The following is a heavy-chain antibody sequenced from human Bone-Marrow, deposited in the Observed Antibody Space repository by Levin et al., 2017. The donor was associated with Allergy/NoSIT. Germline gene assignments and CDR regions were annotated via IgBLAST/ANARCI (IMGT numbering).Heavy chain of an antibody. CDR3: ARELQCDY. Sequence: GESLKISCNASGYTFTGYYMHLVRQAPGQGLEWMGRINPNSGGTNYAQKFQGRVTMTRDTSISTAYMELSRLRSDDTAVYYCARELQCDYWGQGTLVTVSS. J-gene: IGHJ4*02. CDR1: GYTFTGYY. V-gene: IGHV1-2*06. CDR2: INPNSGGT. D-gene: IGHD4-11*01.